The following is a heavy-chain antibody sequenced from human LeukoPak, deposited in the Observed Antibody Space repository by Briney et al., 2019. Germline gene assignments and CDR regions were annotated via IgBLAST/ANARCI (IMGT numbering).Heavy chain of an antibody. D-gene: IGHD6-13*01. CDR2: TSGSGGST. CDR1: GFTFSSYA. Sequence: GGSLRLSCAASGFTFSSYAMGWVRQAPGKGLEWVSGTSGSGGSTYYADSVKGRFTISRDNSRNTLYLQMNSPRAEDTAVYYCAILPGYSSGWYEVNYWGQGTLVTVSS. CDR3: AILPGYSSGWYEVNY. J-gene: IGHJ4*02. V-gene: IGHV3-23*01.